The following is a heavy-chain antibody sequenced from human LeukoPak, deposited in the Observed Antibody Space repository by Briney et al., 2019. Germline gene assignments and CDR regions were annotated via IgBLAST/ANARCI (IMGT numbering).Heavy chain of an antibody. CDR1: GFTFSSYA. J-gene: IGHJ6*02. CDR2: ISGSGGST. D-gene: IGHD2-21*02. Sequence: PGGSLRLSCAASGFTFSSYAMSWVRQAPGKGLEWVSAISGSGGSTYYADSVKSRFTISRDNSKNTLYLQMNSLRAEDTAVYYCANFASDFYYYYGMDVWGQGTTVTVSS. V-gene: IGHV3-23*01. CDR3: ANFASDFYYYYGMDV.